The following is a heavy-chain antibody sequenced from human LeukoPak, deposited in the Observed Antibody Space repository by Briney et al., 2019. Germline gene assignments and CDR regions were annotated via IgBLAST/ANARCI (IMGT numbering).Heavy chain of an antibody. CDR3: ASTNYYGSGSWYFDL. CDR2: IYYSGST. Sequence: SETLSLTCSVSGGSISSSSYYWGWIRQPPGKGLEWIGSIYYSGSTYYNPSLKSRVTISVDTSTKKFSLQLSSVPAADTAVYYCASTNYYGSGSWYFDLWGRGTLVTVSS. V-gene: IGHV4-39*07. CDR1: GGSISSSSYY. D-gene: IGHD3-10*01. J-gene: IGHJ2*01.